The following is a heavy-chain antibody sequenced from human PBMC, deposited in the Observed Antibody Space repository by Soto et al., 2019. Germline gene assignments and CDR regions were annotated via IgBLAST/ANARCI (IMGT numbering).Heavy chain of an antibody. J-gene: IGHJ4*02. CDR1: GFTFSNYD. V-gene: IGHV3-23*01. CDR3: AKGLAYCDGVCYYPLDY. D-gene: IGHD2-21*02. Sequence: GGSLRLSCAASGFTFSNYDMTWVRQAPGKGLEWVSTLSSSGGNTSYADSVKGRFTISRDNSKNTLYLQMNSLRAEDTAVYFCAKGLAYCDGVCYYPLDYWGQGTLVTVSS. CDR2: LSSSGGNT.